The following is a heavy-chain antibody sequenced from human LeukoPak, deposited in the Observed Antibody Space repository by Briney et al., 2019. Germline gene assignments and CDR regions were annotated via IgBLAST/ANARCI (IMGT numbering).Heavy chain of an antibody. Sequence: TSETLSLTCTVSGGSIRSYYWSWIRQPPGKGLEWIGYIYYSGSTNYNPSLKSRVTISVDTSKNQFSLKLSSVTAADTAVYYCAREGTDQYYYYYMDVWGKGITVTVSS. CDR1: GGSIRSYY. D-gene: IGHD3-10*01. J-gene: IGHJ6*03. V-gene: IGHV4-59*01. CDR3: AREGTDQYYYYYMDV. CDR2: IYYSGST.